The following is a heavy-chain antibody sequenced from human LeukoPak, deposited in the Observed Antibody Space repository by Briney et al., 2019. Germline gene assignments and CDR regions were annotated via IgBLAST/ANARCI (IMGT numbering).Heavy chain of an antibody. CDR2: IYTSGST. V-gene: IGHV4-4*07. Sequence: PSETLSPTCTVSGGSISSYYWSWIRQPAGKGLEWIGRIYTSGSTNYNPSLKSRVTMSVDTSKNQFSLKLSSVTAADTAVYYCARENYDILTGYLADFDYWGQGTLVTVSS. J-gene: IGHJ4*02. CDR1: GGSISSYY. D-gene: IGHD3-9*01. CDR3: ARENYDILTGYLADFDY.